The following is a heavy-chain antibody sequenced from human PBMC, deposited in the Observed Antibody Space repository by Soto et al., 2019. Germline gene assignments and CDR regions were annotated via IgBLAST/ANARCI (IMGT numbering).Heavy chain of an antibody. CDR3: ARPMGLRLLEFCLSF. Sequence: QVQLVQSGVEVKKPGASVRVSCKASGYTFSDYGITWVRQAPGQGLEWMGWITPYNGNTKYAQKFQGRVTVTTDTSTNTAYMELMGLTSDDTAIYYSARPMGLRLLEFCLSFWSQGTLVTVS. CDR1: GYTFSDYG. D-gene: IGHD3-3*01. CDR2: ITPYNGNT. V-gene: IGHV1-18*01. J-gene: IGHJ4*02.